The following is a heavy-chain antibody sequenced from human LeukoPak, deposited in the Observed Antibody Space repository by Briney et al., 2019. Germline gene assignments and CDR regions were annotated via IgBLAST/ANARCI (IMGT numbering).Heavy chain of an antibody. Sequence: SETLSLTCTVSGGSISSYYWSWIRQPPGKGLEWIGYIYYSGSTNYNPSLKSRVTISVDTSKNQFSLKLSSVTAADTAVYYCARDYGDDAFDIWGQGTMVTVSS. V-gene: IGHV4-59*12. D-gene: IGHD4-17*01. CDR2: IYYSGST. CDR1: GGSISSYY. J-gene: IGHJ3*02. CDR3: ARDYGDDAFDI.